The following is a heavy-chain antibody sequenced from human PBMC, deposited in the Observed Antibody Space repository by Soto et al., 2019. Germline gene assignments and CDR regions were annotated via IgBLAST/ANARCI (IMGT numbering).Heavy chain of an antibody. D-gene: IGHD3-10*01. CDR2: IIPILGIA. V-gene: IGHV1-69*04. CDR3: ARDSGSWNNSHIDY. J-gene: IGHJ4*01. Sequence: GASVKVSCKASGGTFSSYTISWVRQAPGQGLEWMGRIIPILGIANYAQKFQGRVTITADKSTSTAYMELSSLRSEDTAVYYCARDSGSWNNSHIDYWGQGTLLTVSS. CDR1: GGTFSSYT.